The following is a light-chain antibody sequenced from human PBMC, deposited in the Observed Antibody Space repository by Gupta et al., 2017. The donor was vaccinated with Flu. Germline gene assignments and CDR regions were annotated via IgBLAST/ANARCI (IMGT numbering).Light chain of an antibody. J-gene: IGKJ4*01. CDR1: QSGLYSSNNKNY. Sequence: DILMTQSPDSLAVSLGERATINCKSSQSGLYSSNNKNYLAWYKQKPGQPPKLLIYWASTREAGVLDRFSGSGCGKDFSLTISSRQEEDVAVYYYQQDYSNSQVTFGGGTKVEIK. V-gene: IGKV4-1*01. CDR2: WAS. CDR3: QQDYSNSQVT.